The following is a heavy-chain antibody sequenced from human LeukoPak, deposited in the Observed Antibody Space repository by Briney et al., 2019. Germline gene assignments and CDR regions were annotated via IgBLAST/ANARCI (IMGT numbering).Heavy chain of an antibody. CDR2: IYYSGTT. J-gene: IGHJ4*02. CDR3: ASRYSTGLHFDF. CDR1: GDSISNSSYY. D-gene: IGHD2-8*02. V-gene: IGHV4-39*07. Sequence: SETLSLTCTVSGDSISNSSYYWGWIRQPPGKGLEWIGTIYYSGTTYYNPSLKSRVAMSVDTSRNQFSLRLNSITAADTAVYYCASRYSTGLHFDFWGQGTLVPVSS.